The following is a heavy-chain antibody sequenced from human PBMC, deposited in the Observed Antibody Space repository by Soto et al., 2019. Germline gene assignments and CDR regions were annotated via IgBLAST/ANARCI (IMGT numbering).Heavy chain of an antibody. D-gene: IGHD1-26*01. CDR2: INPNSGGT. J-gene: IGHJ4*02. V-gene: IGHV1-2*02. CDR3: ARDRRGSYLGTPNYFDF. CDR1: GSTFTGYY. Sequence: GASVKVSCKASGSTFTGYYMHWVRQAPGQGHEWMGWINPNSGGTNYAQKFQGRVTMTRDTSISTAYMELSRLRSDDTAVYYCARDRRGSYLGTPNYFDFCYQAPLGTLS.